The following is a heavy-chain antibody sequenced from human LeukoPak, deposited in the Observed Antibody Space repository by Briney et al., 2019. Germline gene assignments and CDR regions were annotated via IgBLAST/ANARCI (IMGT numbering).Heavy chain of an antibody. CDR2: IYYSGST. CDR3: ARAVVRGYSYGYLHYFDY. CDR1: GGSISSYY. V-gene: IGHV4-59*01. J-gene: IGHJ4*02. D-gene: IGHD5-18*01. Sequence: SETLSHTCTVSGGSISSYYWSWIRQPPGKGLEWIGYIYYSGSTNYNPSLKSRVTISVDTSKNQFSLKLSSVTAADTAVYYCARAVVRGYSYGYLHYFDYWGQGTLVTVSS.